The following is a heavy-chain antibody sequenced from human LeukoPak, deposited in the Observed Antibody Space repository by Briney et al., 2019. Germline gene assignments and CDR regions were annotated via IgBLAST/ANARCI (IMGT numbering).Heavy chain of an antibody. Sequence: GGSLRLSCAASGFTFSSCAMSWVRQAPGTGLEWVSTISGSGGSTNYADSVKGRFTISRDNSKNTLYLQMNSLRAEDTAVYYCSVEAATPGAFDSWGQGTLVTVSS. CDR2: ISGSGGST. CDR1: GFTFSSCA. D-gene: IGHD2-15*01. V-gene: IGHV3-23*01. CDR3: SVEAATPGAFDS. J-gene: IGHJ4*02.